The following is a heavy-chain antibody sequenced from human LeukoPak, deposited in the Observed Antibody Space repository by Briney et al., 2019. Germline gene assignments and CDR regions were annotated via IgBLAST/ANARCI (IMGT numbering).Heavy chain of an antibody. CDR1: GYTFTSYA. Sequence: ASVKVSCKASGYTFTSYAMNWVRQAPGQGLEWMGWINTNTGNPTYAQGFTGRFVFSLDTSVSTAYLQISSLKAEDTAVYYCARVMVHIYYYGMDVWGQGTTVTVSS. CDR2: INTNTGNP. CDR3: ARVMVHIYYYGMDV. V-gene: IGHV7-4-1*02. J-gene: IGHJ6*02. D-gene: IGHD3-10*01.